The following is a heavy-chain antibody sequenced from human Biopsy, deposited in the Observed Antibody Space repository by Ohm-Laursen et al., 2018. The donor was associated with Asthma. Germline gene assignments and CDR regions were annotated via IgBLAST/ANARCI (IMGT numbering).Heavy chain of an antibody. CDR1: GFTFSTHH. V-gene: IGHV3-33*08. CDR3: ARKIAARGGMGV. J-gene: IGHJ6*02. CDR2: IWYDGRKK. D-gene: IGHD6-6*01. Sequence: SLRLSCAASGFTFSTHHLSWVRQAPGKGLEWVSFIWYDGRKKTYADSVKGRFTISRDNSKNTLYLQMNSLRAEDTAVYYCARKIAARGGMGVWGQRTTVTVSS.